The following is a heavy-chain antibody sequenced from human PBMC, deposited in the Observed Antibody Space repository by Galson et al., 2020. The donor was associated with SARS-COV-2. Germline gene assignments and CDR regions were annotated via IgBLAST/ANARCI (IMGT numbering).Heavy chain of an antibody. V-gene: IGHV4-39*01. Sequence: ASETLSLTCTVSGGSVTSSSYYWGWIRQPPGKGLEWIGSIYYSGSTYYSPSLKSRVTISVDTSKNQFPLRLSSVTAADTAVYYCSRPGRDNGYTRYLGDEYAMDVWGQGTMVTVSS. CDR3: SRPGRDNGYTRYLGDEYAMDV. CDR1: GGSVTSSSYY. D-gene: IGHD5-12*01. CDR2: IYYSGST. J-gene: IGHJ6*02.